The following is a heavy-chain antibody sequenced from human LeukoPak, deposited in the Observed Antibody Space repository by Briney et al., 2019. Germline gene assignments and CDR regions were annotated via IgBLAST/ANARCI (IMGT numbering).Heavy chain of an antibody. CDR3: ARARGYDYDY. D-gene: IGHD5-12*01. J-gene: IGHJ4*02. V-gene: IGHV4-4*07. CDR1: GGSSSSHY. CDR2: MYTSGST. Sequence: SETLSPTCSVSGGSSSSHYWSWIRQPAGKGLEWIGRMYTSGSTNYNPPLRSRVTMSLDTSKNQFSLKLSSVTAADTAVYYCARARGYDYDYWGQGTLVTVSS.